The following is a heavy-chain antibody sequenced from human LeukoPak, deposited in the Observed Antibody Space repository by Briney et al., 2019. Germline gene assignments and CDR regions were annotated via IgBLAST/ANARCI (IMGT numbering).Heavy chain of an antibody. CDR2: MNPNSGNT. V-gene: IGHV1-8*01. CDR1: GYTFTSYD. CDR3: ARAEGYCSGGSCYYYYMDV. D-gene: IGHD2-15*01. J-gene: IGHJ6*03. Sequence: GASVKVSCKASGYTFTSYDINWVRQATGQGLELMGWMNPNSGNTGYAKKFQGRVTMTRNTSISTAYMELSSLRSEDTAVYYCARAEGYCSGGSCYYYYMDVWGKGTTVTISS.